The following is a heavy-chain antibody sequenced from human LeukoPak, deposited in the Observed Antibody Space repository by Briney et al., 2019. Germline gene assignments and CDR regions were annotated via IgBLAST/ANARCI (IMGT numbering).Heavy chain of an antibody. D-gene: IGHD6-13*01. J-gene: IGHJ1*01. V-gene: IGHV1-2*04. CDR2: INPNSGGT. CDR3: AREEIAAAGTGYFQH. Sequence: ASVKVSCKASGYTFTGYYTHWVRQAPGQGLEWMGWINPNSGGTNYAQKFQGWVTMTRDTSISTAYMELSRLRSDDTAVYYCAREEIAAAGTGYFQHWGQGTLVTVSS. CDR1: GYTFTGYY.